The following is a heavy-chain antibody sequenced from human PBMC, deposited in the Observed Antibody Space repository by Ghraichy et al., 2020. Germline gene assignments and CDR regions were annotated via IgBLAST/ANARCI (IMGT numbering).Heavy chain of an antibody. CDR2: IYHSGTT. CDR1: GGSINSSPW. CDR3: AKGGFRLPFDV. V-gene: IGHV4-4*02. Sequence: SETLSLTCTVSGGSINSSPWWTWVRQPPGKGLEWVGDIYHSGTTNYNPSLKSRLTISFGGSNNLFSLNLTAVTAADTALYYCAKGGFRLPFDVCGRWAMVTVSS. D-gene: IGHD1-26*01. J-gene: IGHJ3*01.